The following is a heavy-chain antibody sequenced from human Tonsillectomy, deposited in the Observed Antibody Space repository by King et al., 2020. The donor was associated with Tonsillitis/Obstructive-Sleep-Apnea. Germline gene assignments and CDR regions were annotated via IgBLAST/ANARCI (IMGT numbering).Heavy chain of an antibody. CDR1: GFTFSDYY. D-gene: IGHD1-26*01. Sequence: VQLVESGGGLVKPGGSLRLSCAASGFTFSDYYMSWIRQAPGKGLEWVSYISSSSSYTNYAESVKGRFTISRDNAKKSLYLQMNSLRAEDPAVYYCARALCSGSCPDAFDIWGRGTMVTVSS. J-gene: IGHJ3*02. CDR2: ISSSSSYT. CDR3: ARALCSGSCPDAFDI. V-gene: IGHV3-11*05.